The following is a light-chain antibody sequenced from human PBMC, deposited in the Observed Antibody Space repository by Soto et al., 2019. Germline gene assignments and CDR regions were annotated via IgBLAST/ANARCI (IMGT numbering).Light chain of an antibody. J-gene: IGKJ5*01. CDR2: GAS. V-gene: IGKV3-20*01. CDR3: KQYGRSPAIT. CDR1: QSVSSSY. Sequence: EIVLTQSPGTLSLSPGERATLSCRASQSVSSSYLAWYQQKPGQAPRLLIYGASSRATGIPDRFSGSGSGKDFTLTISRLEPEDFAVSYYKQYGRSPAITFGQGTRLEIK.